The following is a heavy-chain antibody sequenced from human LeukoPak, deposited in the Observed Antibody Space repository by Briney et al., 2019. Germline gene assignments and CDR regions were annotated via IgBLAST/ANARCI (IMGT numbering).Heavy chain of an antibody. CDR1: GFTFSDYY. Sequence: PGGSLRLSCAASGFTFSDYYMHWVRQAPGKGLEWVSSISGSGSSTYYADSVKGRFTISRDNSKNTLYVQTNSLRAEDTALYYCAKARYSSTNCYLFGYWGQGTLVTVSS. V-gene: IGHV3-23*01. CDR3: AKARYSSTNCYLFGY. J-gene: IGHJ4*02. D-gene: IGHD2-2*01. CDR2: ISGSGSST.